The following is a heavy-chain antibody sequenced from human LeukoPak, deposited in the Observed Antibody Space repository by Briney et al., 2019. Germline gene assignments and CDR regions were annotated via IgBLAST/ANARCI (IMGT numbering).Heavy chain of an antibody. CDR2: IYSGGRT. V-gene: IGHV3-66*01. D-gene: IGHD3-16*01. J-gene: IGHJ3*02. CDR3: ARAFRTLGAFDI. CDR1: GFTVSSNY. Sequence: PGGSLRLSCGASGFTVSSNYMSWVRQAPGKGLEWVPVIYSGGRTYYADSVKGRFTISRDNSKNTLYLQMNSLRAEDTAVYYCARAFRTLGAFDIWGQGTMVTVSS.